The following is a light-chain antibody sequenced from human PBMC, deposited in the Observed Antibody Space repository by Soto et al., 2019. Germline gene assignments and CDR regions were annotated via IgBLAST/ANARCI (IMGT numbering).Light chain of an antibody. CDR3: QEYIQWPPGM. CDR1: QSLSGN. J-gene: IGKJ1*01. V-gene: IGKV3-15*01. CDR2: RAS. Sequence: EIVMTQSPATLAGSPGETVTLSCRASQSLSGNLAWYQQKPGQAPRLLIFRASTRATGVPARFSGRGSGTEFTLTISSLQSEDFAVYYCQEYIQWPPGMFGPGTTVDIK.